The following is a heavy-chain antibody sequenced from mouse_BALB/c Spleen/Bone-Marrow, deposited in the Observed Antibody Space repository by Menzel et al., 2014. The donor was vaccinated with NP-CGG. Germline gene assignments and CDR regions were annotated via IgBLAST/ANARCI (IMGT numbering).Heavy chain of an antibody. CDR1: GYTFTDYA. Sequence: VQLRQSGAELVRPGVSVKISCKGSGYTFTDYAMHWVKQSHAKSLEWIGVISTYYGDASYNQKFKGKATMTVDKSSSTAYMELARLTSEDSAIYYCARDGSSWGYFDVWGAGTTVTVSS. D-gene: IGHD1-1*01. J-gene: IGHJ1*01. V-gene: IGHV1S137*01. CDR2: ISTYYGDA. CDR3: ARDGSSWGYFDV.